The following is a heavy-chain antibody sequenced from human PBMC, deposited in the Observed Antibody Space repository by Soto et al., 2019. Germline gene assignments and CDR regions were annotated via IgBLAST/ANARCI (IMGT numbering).Heavy chain of an antibody. CDR3: GAQRGGGGY. V-gene: IGHV3-53*01. D-gene: IGHD6-25*01. CDR1: GFTVSNNY. J-gene: IGHJ4*02. CDR2: IYSGGYT. Sequence: EVQLVESGGGLIQPGGSLRLSCAVSGFTVSNNYMSWVRQAPGKGLEGVSVIYSGGYTAYGDSVKGRFTISRDNSKNTLTPQNNSRSAGDPDFFYCGAQRGGGGYWGQGTLVTVSS.